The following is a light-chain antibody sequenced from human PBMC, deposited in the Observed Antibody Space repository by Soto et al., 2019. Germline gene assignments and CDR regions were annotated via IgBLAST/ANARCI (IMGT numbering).Light chain of an antibody. CDR3: SSYTGTSTLVV. CDR1: SSDVGAYNY. J-gene: IGLJ2*01. Sequence: QSALTQPASVSGSPGQSITISCTGTSSDVGAYNYVSWYQQHPGKAPKLMIYEVSDRPSGVSNRFSGSKSGNTASLTISGLQAEDEAHYYCSSYTGTSTLVVFGGGTKLTVL. CDR2: EVS. V-gene: IGLV2-14*01.